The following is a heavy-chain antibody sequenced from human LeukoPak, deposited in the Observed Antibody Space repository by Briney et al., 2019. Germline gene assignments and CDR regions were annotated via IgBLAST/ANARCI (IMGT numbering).Heavy chain of an antibody. CDR2: IYYSGST. V-gene: IGHV4-39*01. CDR3: ARRRRGIAAADDY. J-gene: IGHJ4*02. CDR1: GGSISSSSYY. D-gene: IGHD6-13*01. Sequence: SETLSLTCTVSGGSISSSSYYWGWIRQPPGKGLEWIGSIYYSGSTYYNPSLESRVTISVDTSKNQFSLKLSSVTAADTAVYYCARRRRGIAAADDYWGQGTLVTVSS.